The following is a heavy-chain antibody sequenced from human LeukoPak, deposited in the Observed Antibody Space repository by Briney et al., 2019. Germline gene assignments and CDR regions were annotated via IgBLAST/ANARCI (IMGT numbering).Heavy chain of an antibody. CDR2: IYYSGSA. V-gene: IGHV4-59*01. CDR1: GGSISNYY. D-gene: IGHD6-6*01. CDR3: ARAGQFISARPITFDY. J-gene: IGHJ4*02. Sequence: PSETLSLTCTVSGGSISNYYWCWTRQPPGKGLEWIGYIYYSGSANSNPSLKGRVTISLDTSKNQFSLKLSSVTAADTAVYYCARAGQFISARPITFDYWGQGSLVTVSS.